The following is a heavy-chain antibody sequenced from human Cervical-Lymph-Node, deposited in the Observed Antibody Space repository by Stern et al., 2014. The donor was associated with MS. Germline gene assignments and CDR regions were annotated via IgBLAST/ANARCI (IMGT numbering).Heavy chain of an antibody. D-gene: IGHD2-2*01. Sequence: VQLVQSGAEVKKPGASVKVSCKASGYTFTSYYMHWVRQAPGQGLEWMGIIHPSGGSTSYAQKFQGRVTMTRDTSTSTVYMELSSLRSEDTAVYYCARDPPRTSHYYYYYGMDVWGQGTTVTVSS. CDR3: ARDPPRTSHYYYYYGMDV. J-gene: IGHJ6*02. V-gene: IGHV1-46*01. CDR2: IHPSGGST. CDR1: GYTFTSYY.